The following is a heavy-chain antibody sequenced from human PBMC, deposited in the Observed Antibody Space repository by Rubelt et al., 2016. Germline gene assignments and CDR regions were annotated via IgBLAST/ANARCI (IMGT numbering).Heavy chain of an antibody. CDR2: IGAYNGNT. J-gene: IGHJ4*02. V-gene: IGHV1-18*01. D-gene: IGHD2-21*01. CDR1: GYTFTSYG. Sequence: QVQLVQSGAEVKKPGASVKVSCKASGYTFTSYGISWVRPAPGQGLAWMGWIGAYNGNTNYAQKLQGRVTMSTDPYTSTSYMGLRSLGSDYTAVYYCAREVMAISDYWGQGTLVTVSS. CDR3: AREVMAISDY.